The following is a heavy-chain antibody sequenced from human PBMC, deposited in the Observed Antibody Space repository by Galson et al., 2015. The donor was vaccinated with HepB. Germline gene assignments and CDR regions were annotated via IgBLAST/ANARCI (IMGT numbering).Heavy chain of an antibody. CDR3: ARVAESLLPKGPFDI. CDR2: ISSSGSYI. CDR1: GFIFSRYS. Sequence: SLRLSCAASGFIFSRYSMVWVRQAPGKGLEWVSSISSSGSYISYADSVKGRFTISRDNAKNSLYLQMNSLRAEDAAVYYCARVAESLLPKGPFDIWGQGTMVTVSS. D-gene: IGHD2-15*01. V-gene: IGHV3-21*01. J-gene: IGHJ3*02.